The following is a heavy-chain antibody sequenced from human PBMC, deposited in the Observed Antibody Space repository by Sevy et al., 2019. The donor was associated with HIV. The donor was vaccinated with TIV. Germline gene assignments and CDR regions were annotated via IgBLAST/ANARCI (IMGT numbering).Heavy chain of an antibody. Sequence: GGSLRLSCVASGFTFNTYAMNWVRQAPGKGLEWVSGISNGGERTDYTDSVKGRVTISRDNFKNTLFLQLNSLRADDTAVYYCAKSLYDSTGYYPVLDYWGQGTPVTVSS. CDR2: ISNGGERT. CDR1: GFTFNTYA. CDR3: AKSLYDSTGYYPVLDY. V-gene: IGHV3-23*01. D-gene: IGHD3-22*01. J-gene: IGHJ4*02.